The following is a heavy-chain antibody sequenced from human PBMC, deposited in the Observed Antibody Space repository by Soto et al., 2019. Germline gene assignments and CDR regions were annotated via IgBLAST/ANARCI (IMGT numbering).Heavy chain of an antibody. Sequence: PGGSLRLSCTASGYIFGDYAMSWFRQAPGKGLEWVAFIRSKPYGGTTEYAASVEGRFTVSRDESKTIANLQMNSLKTEDTAVYYCTRWKETYSDYWGQGT. V-gene: IGHV3-49*03. CDR3: TRWKETYSDY. J-gene: IGHJ4*02. CDR2: IRSKPYGGTT. CDR1: GYIFGDYA. D-gene: IGHD1-1*01.